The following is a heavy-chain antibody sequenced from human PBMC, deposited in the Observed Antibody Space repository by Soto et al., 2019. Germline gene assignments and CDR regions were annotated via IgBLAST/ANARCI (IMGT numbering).Heavy chain of an antibody. CDR3: ARGRYGDY. Sequence: QVHLVQSGAEVKKPGASVKVSCKCSGYTFTSYGITWVRQAPGQGLEWMGWISAHNDNTDYAQTLQGRVTVTSDTSTSTAYMELRSLRSDDTAVYYCARGRYGDYWGQGALVTVSS. CDR1: GYTFTSYG. CDR2: ISAHNDNT. J-gene: IGHJ4*02. D-gene: IGHD1-1*01. V-gene: IGHV1-18*01.